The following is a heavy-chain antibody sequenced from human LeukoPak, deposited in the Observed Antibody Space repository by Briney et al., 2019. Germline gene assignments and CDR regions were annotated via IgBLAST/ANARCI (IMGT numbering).Heavy chain of an antibody. CDR2: ISSGSSTI. CDR1: GFTFSDYS. D-gene: IGHD3-9*01. CDR3: ARNKPYDK. Sequence: PGGSLRLSCAASGFTFSDYSMNWVRQAPGKGLEWVSYISSGSSTIYYTDSVKGRFTISRDNAKNSLSLQMNSLRAEDTAVYYCARNKPYDKWGQRTLVTVSS. V-gene: IGHV3-48*01. J-gene: IGHJ4*02.